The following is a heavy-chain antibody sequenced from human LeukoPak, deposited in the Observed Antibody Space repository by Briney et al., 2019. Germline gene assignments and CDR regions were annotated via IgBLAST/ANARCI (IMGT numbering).Heavy chain of an antibody. CDR3: AVLWGSGWFDP. D-gene: IGHD3-16*01. CDR1: GGSISSGGYY. V-gene: IGHV4-31*03. J-gene: IGHJ5*02. CDR2: IYYSGST. Sequence: PSETLSLTCTVSGGSISSGGYYWSWIRQHPGKGLEWIGYIYYSGSTYYNPSLKSRVTISVDTSKNQFTLKLSSVTAADTAVYYCAVLWGSGWFDPWGQGTLVTVSS.